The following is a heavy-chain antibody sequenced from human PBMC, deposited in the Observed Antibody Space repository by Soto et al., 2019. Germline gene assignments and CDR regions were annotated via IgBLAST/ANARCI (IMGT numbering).Heavy chain of an antibody. CDR2: ISGSGGST. V-gene: IGHV3-23*01. CDR3: AKALRADIVVVVAPFDY. Sequence: EVQLLESGGGLVQPGWSLRLSCAASGFTFISSAMSWVRQAPGKGLDWVSAISGSGGSTYYADSVKGPFTISRDNSKNPLYLQMNSLRAEDTAVSYWAKALRADIVVVVAPFDYWGQGTLFTVS. D-gene: IGHD2-15*01. CDR1: GFTFISSA. J-gene: IGHJ4*02.